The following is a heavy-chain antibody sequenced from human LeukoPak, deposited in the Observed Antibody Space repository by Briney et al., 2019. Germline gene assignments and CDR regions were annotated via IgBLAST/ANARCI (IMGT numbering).Heavy chain of an antibody. CDR2: IDSNGRTI. CDR3: ARGFGLAYSYYCMDV. J-gene: IGHJ6*03. D-gene: IGHD3/OR15-3a*01. CDR1: KFTFSTYS. Sequence: GESLRLSCVASKFTFSTYSMNWVRQAPGKGLEWVSYIDSNGRTISYADSVKGRFTISRDNAKNSLYLQMNSLRAEDRAVYYCARGFGLAYSYYCMDVWGKGTTVTISS. V-gene: IGHV3-48*04.